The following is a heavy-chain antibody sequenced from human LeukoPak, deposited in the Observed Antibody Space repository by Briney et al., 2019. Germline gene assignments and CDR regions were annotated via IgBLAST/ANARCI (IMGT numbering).Heavy chain of an antibody. J-gene: IGHJ5*02. D-gene: IGHD5-18*01. CDR3: AKDRYSNSYSYGSHNWFDP. CDR2: ISGSGGST. V-gene: IGHV3-23*01. Sequence: GGSLRLSCAASGFTFSSYAMSWVRQAPGKGLEWVSAISGSGGSTYYADSVKGRFTISRDNSKNTLYLQMNSLRAEDTAVYYCAKDRYSNSYSYGSHNWFDPWGQGTLVTVSS. CDR1: GFTFSSYA.